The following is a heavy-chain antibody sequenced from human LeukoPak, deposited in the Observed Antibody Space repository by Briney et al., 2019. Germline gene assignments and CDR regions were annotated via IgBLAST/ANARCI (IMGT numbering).Heavy chain of an antibody. J-gene: IGHJ4*02. Sequence: PSQTLSLTCTVSGGSISSGDYYWRWIRQPPGKGLEWIGYIYYSGSTYYNPSLKSRVTISVYTSKNQFSLKLSYVTAADTPLYYCARSSGWAHFDYWGQGTLVTVSS. V-gene: IGHV4-30-4*08. CDR1: GGSISSGDYY. CDR2: IYYSGST. CDR3: ARSSGWAHFDY. D-gene: IGHD6-19*01.